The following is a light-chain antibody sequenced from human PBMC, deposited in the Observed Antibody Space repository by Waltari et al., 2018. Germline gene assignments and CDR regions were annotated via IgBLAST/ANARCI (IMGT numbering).Light chain of an antibody. CDR1: SSNIGSDY. CDR3: ASWDDSLSGWV. Sequence: QSVLTQPPSASGTPGQRVTISCSGSSSNIGSDYVYWSQQLPGTAPKPLTHKNNPRPSGVPARFSGSKSGTSASLAISGLRSEDEADYYCASWDDSLSGWVFGGGTKLTLL. CDR2: KNN. V-gene: IGLV1-47*01. J-gene: IGLJ3*02.